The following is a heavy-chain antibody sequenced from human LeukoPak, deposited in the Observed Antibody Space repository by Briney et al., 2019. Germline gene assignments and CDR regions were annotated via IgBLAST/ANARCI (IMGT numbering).Heavy chain of an antibody. V-gene: IGHV3-48*04. CDR3: AKNLDYVVDY. CDR2: ISHTGSPV. CDR1: GFSFSIYS. D-gene: IGHD3-10*02. Sequence: QPGGSLRLSCAASGFSFSIYSMNWVRQAPGKGLEWVSYISHTGSPVSYADSVKGRFTISRDNARNSLYLQMYSLRAEDTAVYYCAKNLDYVVDYWGQGTLVTVSS. J-gene: IGHJ4*02.